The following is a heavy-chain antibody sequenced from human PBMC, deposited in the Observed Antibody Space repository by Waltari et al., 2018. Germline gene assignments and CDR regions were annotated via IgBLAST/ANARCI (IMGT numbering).Heavy chain of an antibody. Sequence: QVQLVESGGGVVQPGRSLRLSCAASGFTFRRYGMHWVRQAPGKGLEWVALRWYDGSNKYYADAVKGRFTISRDNSKNTLYLQMNSLRAEDTAVYYCARGGAKEALGDFLWGQGTLVTVSS. CDR3: ARGGAKEALGDFL. V-gene: IGHV3-33*01. CDR2: RWYDGSNK. CDR1: GFTFRRYG. D-gene: IGHD3-10*01. J-gene: IGHJ4*02.